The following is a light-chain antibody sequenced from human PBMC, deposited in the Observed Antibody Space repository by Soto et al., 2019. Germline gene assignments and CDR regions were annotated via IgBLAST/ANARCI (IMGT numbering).Light chain of an antibody. Sequence: EIVLTQSPATLSLSPGERATLSWRASQSVSSYLAWYQQKPGQAPRLLIYDASNRATGIPARFSGSGSGTDFTLTISSLEPEDFAVYLCQQYRNWPLTFGGGTKVDIK. CDR3: QQYRNWPLT. V-gene: IGKV3-11*01. J-gene: IGKJ4*01. CDR2: DAS. CDR1: QSVSSY.